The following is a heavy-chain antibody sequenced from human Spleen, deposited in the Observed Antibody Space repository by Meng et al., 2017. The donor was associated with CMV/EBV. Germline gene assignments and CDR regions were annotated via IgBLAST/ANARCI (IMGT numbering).Heavy chain of an antibody. D-gene: IGHD3-10*01. CDR3: ARDQVAVDRGYYYGMDV. V-gene: IGHV3-23*01. CDR1: GFTFSDFA. J-gene: IGHJ6*02. CDR2: IAGSGITT. Sequence: ESLKISCAASGFTFSDFAMSWVRQAPEKGLEWVSGIAGSGITTYYADSVKGRFTISRDNSKNTGYRQMNSLRAEDTAVYYCARDQVAVDRGYYYGMDVWGQGTTVTVSS.